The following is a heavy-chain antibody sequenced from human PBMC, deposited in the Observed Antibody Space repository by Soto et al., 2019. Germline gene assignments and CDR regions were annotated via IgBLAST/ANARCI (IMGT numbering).Heavy chain of an antibody. D-gene: IGHD2-2*01. Sequence: QVQLQESGPGLVKPSGTLSLTCTVSGDSISSNNWWSWVRQSPGKGLEWIGEIYHSGTTYYNPSLNRRVTLSMDMSKNQFSLKLSSVTAADTAVYYCASRYLSSWDSYFNYWGQGTLVTVSS. CDR3: ASRYLSSWDSYFNY. V-gene: IGHV4-4*02. J-gene: IGHJ4*02. CDR2: IYHSGTT. CDR1: GDSISSNNW.